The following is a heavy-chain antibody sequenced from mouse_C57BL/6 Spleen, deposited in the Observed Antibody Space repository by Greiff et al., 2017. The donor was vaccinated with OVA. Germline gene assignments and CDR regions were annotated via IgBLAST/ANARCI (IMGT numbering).Heavy chain of an antibody. D-gene: IGHD1-1*01. Sequence: EVQLQQSGAELVKPGASVKLSCTASGFNIKDYYMHWVKQRTEQGLEWIGRIDPEDGETKYAPNFQGKATITADTSSNTAYLQLSSLTSEDTAVYYCARDPSSYDDYWGQGTTLTVSS. V-gene: IGHV14-2*01. CDR3: ARDPSSYDDY. J-gene: IGHJ2*01. CDR1: GFNIKDYY. CDR2: IDPEDGET.